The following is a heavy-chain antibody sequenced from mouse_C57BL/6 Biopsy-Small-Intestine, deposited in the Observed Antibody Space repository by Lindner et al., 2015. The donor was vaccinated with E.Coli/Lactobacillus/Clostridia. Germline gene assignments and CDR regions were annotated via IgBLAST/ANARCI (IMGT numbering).Heavy chain of an antibody. D-gene: IGHD1-1*01. Sequence: VQLQESGAELVKPGASVKISCKASGYAFSSSWMNWVKQRPGHGLEWIGEILPGSGSTNYNEKFKGKATFTADTSSNTAYMQLSSLTTEDSAIYYCARGDYYGSSYEAYWGQGTLVTVSA. CDR1: GYAFSSSW. CDR2: ILPGSGST. J-gene: IGHJ3*01. V-gene: IGHV1-9*01. CDR3: ARGDYYGSSYEAY.